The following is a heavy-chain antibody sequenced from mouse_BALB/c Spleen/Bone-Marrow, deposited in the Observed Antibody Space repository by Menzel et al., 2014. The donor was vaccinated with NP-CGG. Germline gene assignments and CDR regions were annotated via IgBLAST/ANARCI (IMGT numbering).Heavy chain of an antibody. CDR2: IRNKANGYTT. CDR1: GFTFTDYY. J-gene: IGHJ1*01. D-gene: IGHD1-1*01. Sequence: EVKLMESGGGLVQPGGSLRLPCATSGFTFTDYYMSWVRQPPGKALEWLGFIRNKANGYTTGYSASVKGRFTISRDNSQSILYLQMNTLRAEDSATYYCARDRNYGSSWYFDVWGAGTTVTVSS. CDR3: ARDRNYGSSWYFDV. V-gene: IGHV7-3*02.